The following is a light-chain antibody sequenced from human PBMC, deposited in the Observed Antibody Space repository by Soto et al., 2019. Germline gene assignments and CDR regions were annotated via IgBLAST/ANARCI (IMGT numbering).Light chain of an antibody. CDR3: QQYNSYSAT. J-gene: IGKJ4*01. CDR1: QSISSW. Sequence: DIQMTQSPSTLSASVGDRVTITYRASQSISSWLAWYQQKPGKAPKLLIYDASSLESGVPSRFSGSGSGTEFTLTISSLQPDDFATYYCQQYNSYSATFGGGTKVDIK. V-gene: IGKV1-5*01. CDR2: DAS.